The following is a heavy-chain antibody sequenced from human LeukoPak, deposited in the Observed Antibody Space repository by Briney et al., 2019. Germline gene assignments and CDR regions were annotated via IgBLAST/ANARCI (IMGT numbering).Heavy chain of an antibody. J-gene: IGHJ6*02. CDR3: ARDRGSTYYDFWSGYYPYYYGMDV. Sequence: GGSLRLSCAASGFTFSSYGMHWVRQAPGKGLEWVAVIWYDGSNKYYADSVKGRLTISRDNSKDTLYLQMNSLRAEDTAVYYCARDRGSTYYDFWSGYYPYYYGMDVWGQGTTVTVSS. CDR1: GFTFSSYG. V-gene: IGHV3-33*01. CDR2: IWYDGSNK. D-gene: IGHD3-3*01.